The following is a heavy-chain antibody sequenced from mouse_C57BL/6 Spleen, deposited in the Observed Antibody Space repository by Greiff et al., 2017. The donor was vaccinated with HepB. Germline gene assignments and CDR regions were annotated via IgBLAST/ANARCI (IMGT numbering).Heavy chain of an antibody. CDR1: GYSITSGYY. J-gene: IGHJ3*01. Sequence: VQLQQSGPGLVKPSQSLSLTCSVTGYSITSGYYWNWIRQFPGNNLEWMGYISYDGSNNYNPSLKNRISITRDTSKNQFFLKLNSVTTEDTATYYCARDPADYYGSSLFAYWGQGTLVTVSA. CDR2: ISYDGSN. CDR3: ARDPADYYGSSLFAY. V-gene: IGHV3-6*01. D-gene: IGHD1-1*01.